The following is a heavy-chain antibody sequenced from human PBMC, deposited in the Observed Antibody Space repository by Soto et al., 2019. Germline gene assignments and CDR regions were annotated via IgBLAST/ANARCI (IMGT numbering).Heavy chain of an antibody. J-gene: IGHJ4*02. CDR2: ISGSGGST. CDR3: AKDLVLRYFDWLPQYFDY. D-gene: IGHD3-9*01. CDR1: GFTFSSYA. Sequence: GGSLRLSCAASGFTFSSYAMSWVRQAPGKGLEWVSAISGSGGSTYYADSVKGRFTISRDSSKNTLYLQMNSLRAEDTAVYYCAKDLVLRYFDWLPQYFDYWGQGTLVTVSS. V-gene: IGHV3-23*01.